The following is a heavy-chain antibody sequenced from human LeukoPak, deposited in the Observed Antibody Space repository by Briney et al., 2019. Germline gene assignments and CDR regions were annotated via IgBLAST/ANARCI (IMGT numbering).Heavy chain of an antibody. J-gene: IGHJ4*02. D-gene: IGHD2-15*01. CDR2: ISSSSSYI. Sequence: GGSLRLSCAASGFTFSSYSMNWVRQAPGKGLEWVSSISSSSSYIYYADSVKGRFTISRDNAKNSLYPQMNSLRAEDTAVYYCARTYCSGGSCYSNIDYWGQGTLVTVSS. CDR1: GFTFSSYS. V-gene: IGHV3-21*01. CDR3: ARTYCSGGSCYSNIDY.